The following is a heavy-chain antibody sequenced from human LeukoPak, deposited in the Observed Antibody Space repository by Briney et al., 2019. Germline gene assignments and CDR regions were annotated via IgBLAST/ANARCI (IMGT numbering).Heavy chain of an antibody. V-gene: IGHV4-34*01. D-gene: IGHD6-13*01. CDR1: GGSFSGYY. Sequence: SETLSLTCAVYGGSFSGYYWSWIRQPPGKGLEWIGEINHSGSTNYNPSLKSRVTISVDTSKNQFSLKLSSVTAADTAVYYCAGTTLAADPFDYWGQGTLVTVSS. CDR2: INHSGST. J-gene: IGHJ4*02. CDR3: AGTTLAADPFDY.